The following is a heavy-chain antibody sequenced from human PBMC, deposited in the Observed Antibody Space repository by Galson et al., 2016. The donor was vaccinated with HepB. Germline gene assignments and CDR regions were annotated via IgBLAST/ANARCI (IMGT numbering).Heavy chain of an antibody. J-gene: IGHJ4*02. CDR3: VEGFSLRN. CDR1: GDSVSRNTAA. CDR2: TYFRSKWYS. Sequence: CALSGDSVSRNTAAWSWNRQSPSRGLDWLGRTYFRSKWYSDYGVAVNGRITISPDTAKNQFSLHLTSVTPDDTGIYYCVEGFSLRNWGQGTLVTVSS. V-gene: IGHV6-1*01.